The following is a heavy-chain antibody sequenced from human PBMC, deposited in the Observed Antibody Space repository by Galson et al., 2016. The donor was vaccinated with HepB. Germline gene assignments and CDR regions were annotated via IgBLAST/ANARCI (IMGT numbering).Heavy chain of an antibody. CDR3: VRIWDASGWFET. V-gene: IGHV4-39*01. J-gene: IGHJ5*02. Sequence: SETLSLTCSVSGVSISRSTYYWGWVRRPPGKGLEWIGSIFYSGSTYYNPSLKSRVTISVETSENQLSLNLSSVTAPDTAVYYCVRIWDASGWFETGGQGTLVTVAS. D-gene: IGHD3-16*01. CDR1: GVSISRSTYY. CDR2: IFYSGST.